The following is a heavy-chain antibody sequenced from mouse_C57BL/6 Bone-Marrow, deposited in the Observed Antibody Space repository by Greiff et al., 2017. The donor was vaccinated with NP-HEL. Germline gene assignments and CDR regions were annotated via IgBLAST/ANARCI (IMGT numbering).Heavy chain of an antibody. CDR1: GYTFTDYE. CDR2: IDPETGGT. Sequence: QVQLQQSGAELVRPGASVTLSCKASGYTFTDYEMHWVKQTPVHGLEWIGAIDPETGGTAYNQKFKGKAILTADKSSSTAYMELRSLTSEDSAVYYCTKTGPPYYFDYWGQGTTLTVSS. D-gene: IGHD4-1*01. J-gene: IGHJ2*01. V-gene: IGHV1-15*01. CDR3: TKTGPPYYFDY.